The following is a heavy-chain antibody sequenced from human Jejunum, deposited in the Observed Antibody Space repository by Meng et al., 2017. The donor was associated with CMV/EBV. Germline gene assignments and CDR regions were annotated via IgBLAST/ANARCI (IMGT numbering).Heavy chain of an antibody. CDR2: IYRGDDK. J-gene: IGHJ4*02. V-gene: IGHV2-5*02. CDR3: AHFVGGYYPSRPDY. D-gene: IGHD1-26*01. Sequence: QIPLKESSPTLVKPPQTLLLACSFSGFSPSTSGEGVGWIRQPPGKALEWLALIYRGDDKRYSPSLNSRLTIAKDTSKNEVVLTLTNMGPIDTGTYYCAHFVGGYYPSRPDYWGQGTLVIVSS. CDR1: GFSPSTSGEG.